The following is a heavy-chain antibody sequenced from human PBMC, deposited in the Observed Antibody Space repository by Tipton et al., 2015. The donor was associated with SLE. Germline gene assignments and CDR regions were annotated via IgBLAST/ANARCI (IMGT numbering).Heavy chain of an antibody. J-gene: IGHJ4*02. Sequence: TLSLTCTVSGDSITSGSYYWTWIRQPAGKGLEWIGRVYTGGSTKYNPSLESRVSVSLDTSKNQFSLNLTSVTAADTALYYCVRERAYRSTDWYLDSWGQGTLVTVSS. D-gene: IGHD6-19*01. CDR1: GDSITSGSYY. V-gene: IGHV4-61*02. CDR2: VYTGGST. CDR3: VRERAYRSTDWYLDS.